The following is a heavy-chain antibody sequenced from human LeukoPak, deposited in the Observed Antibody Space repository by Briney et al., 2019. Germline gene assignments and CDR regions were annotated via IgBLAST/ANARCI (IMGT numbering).Heavy chain of an antibody. Sequence: GGSLRLSCAASGFTFSSYGMHWVRQAPGKGLEWVAVISYDGSNKYYADSVKGRFTISRGNAKNSLYLQMNSLRAEDTAVYYCARGDYGVDYWGQGTLVTVSS. CDR1: GFTFSSYG. CDR3: ARGDYGVDY. CDR2: ISYDGSNK. V-gene: IGHV3-30*03. D-gene: IGHD4-17*01. J-gene: IGHJ4*02.